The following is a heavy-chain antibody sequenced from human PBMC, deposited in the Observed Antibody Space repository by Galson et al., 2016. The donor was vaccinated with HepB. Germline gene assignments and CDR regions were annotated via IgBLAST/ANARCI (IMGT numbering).Heavy chain of an antibody. CDR3: ARGGPYCSSTSCYRNNWFDP. D-gene: IGHD2-2*02. Sequence: SVKVSCKASGYTFTNYYMHWVRQAPGQGLEWMGVINPTGSITSYAQQFQGRVSMTRDTPTSTGYMELGSLTSEDTAVYYCARGGPYCSSTSCYRNNWFDPWGQGTLVTVSS. J-gene: IGHJ5*02. CDR1: GYTFTNYY. V-gene: IGHV1-46*01. CDR2: INPTGSIT.